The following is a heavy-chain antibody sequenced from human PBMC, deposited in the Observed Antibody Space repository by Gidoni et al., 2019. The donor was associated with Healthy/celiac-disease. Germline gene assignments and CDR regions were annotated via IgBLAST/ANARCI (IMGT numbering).Heavy chain of an antibody. J-gene: IGHJ4*02. CDR3: ARGFSSLDRQGANFDY. V-gene: IGHV4-34*01. CDR1: GGSFSGYY. CDR2: INHSGST. D-gene: IGHD5-12*01. Sequence: QVQLQQRGAGLLKPSETQSLTCAVYGGSFSGYYWSWIRQPPGKGLEWIGEINHSGSTNCNPSLKSRVTISVDTSKNQFSLKLSSVTAADTAVYYCARGFSSLDRQGANFDYWGQGTLVTVSS.